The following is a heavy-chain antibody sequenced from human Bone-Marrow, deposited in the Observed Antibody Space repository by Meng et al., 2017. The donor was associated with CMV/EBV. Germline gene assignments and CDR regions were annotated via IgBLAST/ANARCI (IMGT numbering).Heavy chain of an antibody. V-gene: IGHV1-46*01. CDR3: ARTGGSYVVRNAFDI. Sequence: ASVKVSCKASGYTFTSYYMHWVRQAPGQGLEWMGIINPSGGSTSYAQKFQGRVTMTRDTSTSTVYMELSSLRSEDTAVYNCARTGGSYVVRNAFDIWGQGTMVTVSS. CDR1: GYTFTSYY. D-gene: IGHD1-26*01. J-gene: IGHJ3*02. CDR2: INPSGGST.